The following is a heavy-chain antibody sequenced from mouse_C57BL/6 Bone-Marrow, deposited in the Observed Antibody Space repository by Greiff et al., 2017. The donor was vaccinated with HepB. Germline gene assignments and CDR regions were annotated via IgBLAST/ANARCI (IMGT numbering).Heavy chain of an antibody. CDR2: ISYDGSN. CDR3: ERRDYYGYDVAVG. D-gene: IGHD2-2*01. CDR1: GYSITSGYF. J-gene: IGHJ3*01. Sequence: EVKLMESGPGLVKPSQSLSLTCSVTGYSITSGYFWNWIRQFPGNKLEWMGYISYDGSNNYNPSLKNRISITRDTSKNQFFLKLNSVTTEDTATYYCERRDYYGYDVAVGWGQGTLVTVSA. V-gene: IGHV3-6*01.